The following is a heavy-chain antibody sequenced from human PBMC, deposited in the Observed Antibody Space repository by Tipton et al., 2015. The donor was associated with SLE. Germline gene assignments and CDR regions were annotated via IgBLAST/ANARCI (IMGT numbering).Heavy chain of an antibody. Sequence: LRLSCSVSNGSINSQYWSWIRQFPGKRLEWIGYIYYTGSTSYNPSLENRVTMSVDMSKNQFSLSLTSVTSADTAVYYCARGGRGIYYLDYWGQRTLVTVSS. D-gene: IGHD3-3*02. V-gene: IGHV4-59*11. CDR1: NGSINSQY. CDR3: ARGGRGIYYLDY. CDR2: IYYTGST. J-gene: IGHJ4*02.